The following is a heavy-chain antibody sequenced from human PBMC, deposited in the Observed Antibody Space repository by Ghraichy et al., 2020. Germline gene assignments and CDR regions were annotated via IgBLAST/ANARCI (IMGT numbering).Heavy chain of an antibody. J-gene: IGHJ4*02. CDR1: GFTFSSYA. V-gene: IGHV3-30*04. D-gene: IGHD4-17*01. CDR3: ARDSGDYSPAY. CDR2: ISYDGSNK. Sequence: GGSLRLSCAASGFTFSSYAMHWVRQAPGKGLEWVAVISYDGSNKYYADSVKGRFTISRDNSKNTLYLQMNSLRAEDTAVYYCARDSGDYSPAYWGQGTLLTVSS.